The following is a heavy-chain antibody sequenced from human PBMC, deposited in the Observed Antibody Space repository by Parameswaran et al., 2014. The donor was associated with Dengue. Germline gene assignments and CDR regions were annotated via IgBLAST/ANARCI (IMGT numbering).Heavy chain of an antibody. CDR2: IYYSGST. D-gene: IGHD3-22*01. J-gene: IGHJ4*02. CDR3: ARGDHYYDTSGYFLHY. Sequence: WIRQPPGKGLEYIGFIYYSGSTNCNPSLKSRVTISVDTSKNQFSLKLSSVTAADTAVYYCARGDHYYDTSGYFLHYWGQGTLVTVSS. V-gene: IGHV4-59*01.